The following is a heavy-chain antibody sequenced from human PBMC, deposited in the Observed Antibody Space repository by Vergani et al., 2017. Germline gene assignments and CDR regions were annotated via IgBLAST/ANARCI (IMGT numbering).Heavy chain of an antibody. D-gene: IGHD2-21*02. V-gene: IGHV4-59*01. CDR1: GDSISPYF. CDR3: ARGGWLVPDV. Sequence: QVQLQESGPGLVKASQTLSLTCTVSGDSISPYFWTWIRQPPGQGLEWIGYISYSGDTNCAPSPKSRVSISLDTSKNQFSLQVNSVTPSDTAVYYCARGGWLVPDVWGQGTLVTVSS. J-gene: IGHJ4*02. CDR2: ISYSGDT.